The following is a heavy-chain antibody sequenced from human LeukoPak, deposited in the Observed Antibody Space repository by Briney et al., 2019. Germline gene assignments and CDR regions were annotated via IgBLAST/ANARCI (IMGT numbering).Heavy chain of an antibody. CDR3: ARYSLGGYTNWFDT. CDR1: GYSISSGYY. J-gene: IGHJ5*02. V-gene: IGHV4-38-2*01. Sequence: SETLSLTCAVSGYSISSGYYWGWIRQPPGKGLEWIGSIYHSGSTYYNPSLKSRVTISVDTSKNQFSLKLSSVTAAATAVYHCARYSLGGYTNWFDTWGQGTLVTVSS. CDR2: IYHSGST. D-gene: IGHD3-22*01.